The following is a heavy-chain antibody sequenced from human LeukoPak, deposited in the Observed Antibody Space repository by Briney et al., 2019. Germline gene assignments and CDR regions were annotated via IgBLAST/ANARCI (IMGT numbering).Heavy chain of an antibody. J-gene: IGHJ6*03. CDR2: IYHSGST. CDR1: GYSISSGYY. D-gene: IGHD5-18*01. Sequence: SETLSLTCTVSGYSISSGYYWGWIRQPPGKGLEWIGSIYHSGSTYYNPSLKSRVTISVDTSKNQFSLKLSSVTAADTAVYYCARHQAYSAMAPPVYYYYYMDVWGKGTTVTISS. V-gene: IGHV4-38-2*02. CDR3: ARHQAYSAMAPPVYYYYYMDV.